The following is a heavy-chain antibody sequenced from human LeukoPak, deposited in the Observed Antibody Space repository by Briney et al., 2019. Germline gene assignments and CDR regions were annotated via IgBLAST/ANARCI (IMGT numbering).Heavy chain of an antibody. Sequence: ASVKVSCKASGYTFTSYGISWVRQAPGQGLEWMGIINPSGGSTSYAQKFQGRVTMTRDTSTSTVYMELSSLRSEDTAVYYCAKGITGTPFDYWGQGTLVTVSS. CDR1: GYTFTSYG. CDR2: INPSGGST. J-gene: IGHJ4*02. CDR3: AKGITGTPFDY. D-gene: IGHD1-7*01. V-gene: IGHV1-46*01.